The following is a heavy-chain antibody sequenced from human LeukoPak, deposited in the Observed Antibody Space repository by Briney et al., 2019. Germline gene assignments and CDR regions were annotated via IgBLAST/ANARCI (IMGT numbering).Heavy chain of an antibody. CDR2: IYHSGSGST. D-gene: IGHD3-3*01. V-gene: IGHV4-30-2*01. CDR3: ARGRITIFGVVISLGYWYFDL. Sequence: SQTLSLTCTVSGGSISSGGHSWSWIRQPPGKGLEWIGYIYHSGSGSTYYNPSLKSRVTISIDTSKNQFSLKLSSVTAADTAVYYCARGRITIFGVVISLGYWYFDLWGRGTLVTVSS. J-gene: IGHJ2*01. CDR1: GGSISSGGHS.